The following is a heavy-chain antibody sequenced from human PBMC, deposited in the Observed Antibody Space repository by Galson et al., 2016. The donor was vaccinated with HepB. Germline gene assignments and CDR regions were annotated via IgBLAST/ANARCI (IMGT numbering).Heavy chain of an antibody. CDR1: GFSFSSYA. J-gene: IGHJ6*02. V-gene: IGHV3-48*03. CDR3: ARDPPSVNVHDYPGMDV. Sequence: SLRLSCAASGFSFSSYAMNWVRQAPGKGLEWVSYMSGSGATIDYADSVRGRFTISRDNAKNSLFLQLSSLRAEDTAVYYCARDPPSVNVHDYPGMDVWGQGTSVTVSS. D-gene: IGHD3-10*01. CDR2: MSGSGATI.